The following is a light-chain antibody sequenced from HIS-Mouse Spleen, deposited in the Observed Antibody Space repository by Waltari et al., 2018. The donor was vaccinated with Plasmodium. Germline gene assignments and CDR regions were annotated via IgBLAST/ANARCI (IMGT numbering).Light chain of an antibody. Sequence: DIVVTQSPLSLPVTPGEPASISCRSSQSLLHSNGYNYLDWYLQKPVQSPQLLIYLGSNRASGVPDRFSGSGSGTDFTLKISRVEAEDVGVYYCMQALQTPRYTFGQGTKLEIK. J-gene: IGKJ2*01. CDR1: QSLLHSNGYNY. CDR2: LGS. CDR3: MQALQTPRYT. V-gene: IGKV2-28*01.